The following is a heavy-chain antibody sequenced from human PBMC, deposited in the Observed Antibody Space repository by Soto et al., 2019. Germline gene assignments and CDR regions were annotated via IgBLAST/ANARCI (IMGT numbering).Heavy chain of an antibody. J-gene: IGHJ5*02. CDR3: ARVSSYISGWSQNWFDP. V-gene: IGHV5-10-1*01. CDR2: IDPSGSYT. Sequence: GESLKISCKGSGYTFISYWISWVRQMPGRGLEWMGRIDPSGSYTSYGPSFQGHVTISADKSISTAYLQWSSLKASDTAMYYCARVSSYISGWSQNWFDPWGQGTLVTVSS. D-gene: IGHD6-19*01. CDR1: GYTFISYW.